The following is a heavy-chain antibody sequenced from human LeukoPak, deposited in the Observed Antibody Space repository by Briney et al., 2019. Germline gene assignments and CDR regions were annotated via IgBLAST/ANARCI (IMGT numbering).Heavy chain of an antibody. V-gene: IGHV3-21*01. Sequence: PGGSLRLSCAASGFTFSTVSMNWVRQAPGKGLEWVSSISKGSGYIYYADSVKGRFTLSRDNAKNSLYLQMNSLRAEDTAIYYCTKDWGTTGPYDYWGQGTLVTVSS. CDR1: GFTFSTVS. J-gene: IGHJ4*02. D-gene: IGHD2-2*01. CDR3: TKDWGTTGPYDY. CDR2: ISKGSGYI.